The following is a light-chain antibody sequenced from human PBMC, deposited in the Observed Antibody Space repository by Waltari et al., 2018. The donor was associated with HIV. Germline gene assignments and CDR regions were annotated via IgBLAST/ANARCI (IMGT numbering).Light chain of an antibody. CDR3: SSYTSSSTLVV. V-gene: IGLV2-14*01. CDR1: SSDVGGYNY. CDR2: DVS. J-gene: IGLJ2*01. Sequence: QSALTQPASVSGSPGQSIPISCTGTSSDVGGYNYVSWYQQHPGKAPKLMIYDVSNRPSGVSNRSSGSESGNTASLTISGLQAEDEADYYCSSYTSSSTLVVFGGGTKLTVL.